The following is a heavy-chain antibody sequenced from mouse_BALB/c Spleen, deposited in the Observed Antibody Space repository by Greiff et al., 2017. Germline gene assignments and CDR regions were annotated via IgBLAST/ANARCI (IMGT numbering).Heavy chain of an antibody. CDR2: ISSGGSYT. CDR3: TREYYGSSYDFDY. V-gene: IGHV5-6-4*01. J-gene: IGHJ2*01. D-gene: IGHD1-1*01. Sequence: EVMLVESGGGLVKPGGSLKLSCAASGFTFSSYTMSWVRQTPEKRLEWVATISSGGSYTYYPDSVKGRFTISRDNAKNTLYLQMSSLKSEDTAMYYCTREYYGSSYDFDYWGQGTTLTVSS. CDR1: GFTFSSYT.